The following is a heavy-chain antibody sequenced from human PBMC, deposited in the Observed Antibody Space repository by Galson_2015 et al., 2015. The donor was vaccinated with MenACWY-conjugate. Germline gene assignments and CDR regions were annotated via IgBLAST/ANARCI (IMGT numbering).Heavy chain of an antibody. Sequence: SVKVSCKASGYTFTRYAMNWVRQAPGQGLEWMGWINTKTGNPTYAQGFTGRFVFSLDTSVSAAYLQISSLQAEDTAAYYCARTLAVTGSTINWFDPWGQGTLVTVSS. D-gene: IGHD6-19*01. CDR2: INTKTGNP. V-gene: IGHV7-4-1*02. CDR1: GYTFTRYA. CDR3: ARTLAVTGSTINWFDP. J-gene: IGHJ5*02.